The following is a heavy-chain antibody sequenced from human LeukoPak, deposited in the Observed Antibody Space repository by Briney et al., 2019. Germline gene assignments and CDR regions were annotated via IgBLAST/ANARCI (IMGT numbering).Heavy chain of an antibody. D-gene: IGHD6-19*01. Sequence: SETLSLTCTVSGYSISSGYYWGWIRQPPGKGLEWIGSIYHSGSTYYNPSLKSRVTISVDTSKNQFSLKLTSVTAADTAVYYCARDQGEGNTSGWYWYFDLWGRGTLLTVSS. CDR1: GYSISSGYY. V-gene: IGHV4-38-2*02. CDR3: ARDQGEGNTSGWYWYFDL. CDR2: IYHSGST. J-gene: IGHJ2*01.